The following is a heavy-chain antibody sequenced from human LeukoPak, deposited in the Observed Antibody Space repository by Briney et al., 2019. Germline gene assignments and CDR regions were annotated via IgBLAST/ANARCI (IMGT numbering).Heavy chain of an antibody. Sequence: GGSLRLSCAASGFTVSSNYMSWVRQAPGKGLEWVGFIRSKAYGGTTEYAASVKGRFTISRDDSKSIAYLQMNSLKTEDTAVYYCTRVNPRVAAASIWGQGTMVTVSS. CDR3: TRVNPRVAAASI. V-gene: IGHV3-49*04. D-gene: IGHD6-13*01. CDR1: GFTVSSNY. CDR2: IRSKAYGGTT. J-gene: IGHJ3*02.